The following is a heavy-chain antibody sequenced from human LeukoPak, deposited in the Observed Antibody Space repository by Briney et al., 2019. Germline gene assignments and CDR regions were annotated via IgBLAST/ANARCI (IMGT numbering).Heavy chain of an antibody. J-gene: IGHJ4*02. CDR2: ISSGAPST. Sequence: GGSLRLSCAASGFTFSNFAMSWVRHTPGKGLEWVSAISSGAPSTYYADSVKGRFTISRDNSKTTLYLQMNSLRAEDTAVYYCAKDLGYCSSTTCSFDYWGQGTLVPVSS. V-gene: IGHV3-23*01. CDR3: AKDLGYCSSTTCSFDY. D-gene: IGHD2-2*01. CDR1: GFTFSNFA.